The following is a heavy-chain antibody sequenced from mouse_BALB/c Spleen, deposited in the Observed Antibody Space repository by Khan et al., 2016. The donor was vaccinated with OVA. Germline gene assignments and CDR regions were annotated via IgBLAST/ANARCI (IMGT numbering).Heavy chain of an antibody. CDR1: GYTFPNYF. CDR2: INPYNDGT. J-gene: IGHJ3*01. Sequence: EVQLQESGPEVVKPGASVKMSCKASGYTFPNYFIHWVKQKPGQGLEWIGYINPYNDGTKYNEKFKGKATLTSDKSPTTAYIEVSSLTSEDSTVYFCIREEIGIYRRFAYWGQGTLVTVSA. CDR3: IREEIGIYRRFAY. V-gene: IGHV1S136*01. D-gene: IGHD4-1*01.